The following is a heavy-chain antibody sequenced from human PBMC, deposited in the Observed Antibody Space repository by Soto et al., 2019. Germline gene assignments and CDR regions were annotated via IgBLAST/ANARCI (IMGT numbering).Heavy chain of an antibody. J-gene: IGHJ4*02. V-gene: IGHV3-33*03. Sequence: GGSLRLSCAASGFTFCSFGMHWVRQAPGKGLEWVAVIWYDGSNKYYEDSVKGRFTISRDNAKNSLFLQMNSLRVEDTALYYCTPLSPSMEGYCGSSSCLPFDFWGQGTLVTVSS. CDR1: GFTFCSFG. CDR3: TPLSPSMEGYCGSSSCLPFDF. CDR2: IWYDGSNK. D-gene: IGHD2-2*01.